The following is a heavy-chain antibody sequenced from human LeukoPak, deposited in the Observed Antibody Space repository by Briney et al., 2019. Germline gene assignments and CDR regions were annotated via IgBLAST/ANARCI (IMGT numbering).Heavy chain of an antibody. CDR3: AREAAAGMNPLLY. CDR2: ISSSGSTI. V-gene: IGHV3-48*03. J-gene: IGHJ4*02. CDR1: GFTFSSYE. Sequence: PGGSLRLSCAASGFTFSSYEMNWVRQAPGKGLEWVSYISSSGSTIYYADSVKGRFTISRDNAKNSLYLQMNSLRAEDTALYYCAREAAAGMNPLLYWGQGTLVTVSS. D-gene: IGHD6-13*01.